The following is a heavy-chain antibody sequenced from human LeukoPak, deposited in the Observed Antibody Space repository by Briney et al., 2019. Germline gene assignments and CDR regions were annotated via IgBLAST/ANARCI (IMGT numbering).Heavy chain of an antibody. CDR1: GGSFSGYY. J-gene: IGHJ4*02. CDR3: ASGYDYFDY. CDR2: INHSGST. Sequence: SETLSLTCAVYGGSFSGYYWSWIRQPPGKGLEWIGEINHSGSTNYNPSLKSRVTISVDTSKNQFSLKLSSVTAADTAVYYCASGYDYFDYWGQGTLSPSPQ. V-gene: IGHV4-34*01. D-gene: IGHD4-17*01.